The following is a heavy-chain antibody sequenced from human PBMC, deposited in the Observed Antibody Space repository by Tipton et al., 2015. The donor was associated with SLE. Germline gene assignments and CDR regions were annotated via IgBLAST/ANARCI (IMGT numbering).Heavy chain of an antibody. CDR2: VRYDGRNK. Sequence: SLRLSCAASGFTFSSYGMPWVRQAPGKGREWVAFVRYDGRNKYYADSVKGRFTISRDNAKNTLYLQMNSLRAEDAAVYYCAKVEIRFSEWLFPDYWGQGTLVTVSS. CDR3: AKVEIRFSEWLFPDY. D-gene: IGHD3-3*01. J-gene: IGHJ4*02. V-gene: IGHV3-30*02. CDR1: GFTFSSYG.